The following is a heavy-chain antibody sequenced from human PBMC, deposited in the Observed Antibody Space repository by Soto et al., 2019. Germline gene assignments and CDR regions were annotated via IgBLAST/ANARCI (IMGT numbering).Heavy chain of an antibody. Sequence: ASVKVSCKASGYTFTSYAMHWVRQAPGQRLEWMGWINLGNGDTKYSQKFQGRVTITRDTSASTAYMELSSLRSEDTAVYYCARVWIQPPHYYYYMDVWGKGTTVTVSS. CDR1: GYTFTSYA. CDR3: ARVWIQPPHYYYYMDV. CDR2: INLGNGDT. V-gene: IGHV1-3*01. D-gene: IGHD5-18*01. J-gene: IGHJ6*03.